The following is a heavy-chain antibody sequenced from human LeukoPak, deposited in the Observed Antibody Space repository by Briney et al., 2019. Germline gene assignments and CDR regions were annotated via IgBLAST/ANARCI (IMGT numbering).Heavy chain of an antibody. J-gene: IGHJ3*02. CDR1: GGSISFSY. V-gene: IGHV4-4*07. CDR3: ARGVAQSPPYAFDI. Sequence: KTSETLSLTCTVSGGSISFSYWSWIPQPAGKGLEWIGRISSSGNTNYNPSLKSRVTLSLDTSKNPFSLNLSSVTAADTAVYYCARGVAQSPPYAFDIWGQGTMVTVSS. CDR2: ISSSGNT.